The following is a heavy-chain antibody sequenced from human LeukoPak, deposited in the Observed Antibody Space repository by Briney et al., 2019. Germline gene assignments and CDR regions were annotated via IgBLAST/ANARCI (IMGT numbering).Heavy chain of an antibody. V-gene: IGHV3-23*01. D-gene: IGHD1-26*01. Sequence: GGSLRLSCAGSGFIFSTFAMSWVRQGPGKGLEWVSSISGSGRTYYADSVKGRFTISRVNSKNTLYLQMNTVRAEDTAVYYCARDGQAGTTSQASLDSWGQGTLVTVSS. CDR1: GFIFSTFA. J-gene: IGHJ5*01. CDR3: ARDGQAGTTSQASLDS. CDR2: ISGSGRT.